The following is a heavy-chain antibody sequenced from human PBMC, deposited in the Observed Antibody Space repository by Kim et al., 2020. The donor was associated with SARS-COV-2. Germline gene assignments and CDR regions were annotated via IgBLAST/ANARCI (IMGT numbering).Heavy chain of an antibody. D-gene: IGHD6-13*01. CDR3: ARDGYSSSWAFDP. CDR1: GGSISSYY. V-gene: IGHV4-59*01. CDR2: IYYSGST. J-gene: IGHJ5*02. Sequence: SETLSLTCTVSGGSISSYYWSWIRQPPGKGLEWIGYIYYSGSTNYNPSLKSRVTISVDTSKNQFSLKLSSVTAADTAVYYCARDGYSSSWAFDPWGQGTL.